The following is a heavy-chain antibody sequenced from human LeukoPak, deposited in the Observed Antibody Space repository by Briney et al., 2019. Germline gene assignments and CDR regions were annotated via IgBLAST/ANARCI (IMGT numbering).Heavy chain of an antibody. V-gene: IGHV4-39*01. CDR3: YTTSGGRPH. J-gene: IGHJ4*02. CDR2: ISYSGST. D-gene: IGHD2-2*02. Sequence: SETLSLTCTVSGGSMRSSGYYWGWIRQPPGMGLEWIGSISYSGSTNFNPSLKSRVTILEDTSKNQFSLKLSSVTAADTAVYYSYTTSGGRPHWGQGTLVTVSS. CDR1: GGSMRSSGYY.